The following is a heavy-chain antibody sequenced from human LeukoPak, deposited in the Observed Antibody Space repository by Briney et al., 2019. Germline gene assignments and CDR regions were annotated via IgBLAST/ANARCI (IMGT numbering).Heavy chain of an antibody. D-gene: IGHD5-24*01. J-gene: IGHJ4*02. Sequence: GGSLRLSCAASGFTFSSYAMSWVRQAPGKGLEWVSAISGSGGSTYYADSVKGRFTISRDNSKNTLYLQMNSLKTEDTAVYYCSRDLKAGYRGYWGQGALVTVSS. CDR1: GFTFSSYA. V-gene: IGHV3-23*01. CDR2: ISGSGGST. CDR3: SRDLKAGYRGY.